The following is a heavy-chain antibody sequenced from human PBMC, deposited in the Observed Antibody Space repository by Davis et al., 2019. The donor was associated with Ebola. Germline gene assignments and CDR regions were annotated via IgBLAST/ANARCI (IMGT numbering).Heavy chain of an antibody. CDR2: INHSGST. J-gene: IGHJ6*02. CDR3: ARLRGLVATHYYYGMDV. Sequence: SETLSLTCAVYGGSFSGYYWSWIRQPPGKGLEWIGEINHSGSTNYNPSLKSRVTISVDTSKNQFSLKLSSVTAADTAVYYCARLRGLVATHYYYGMDVWGQGTTVTVSS. V-gene: IGHV4-34*01. D-gene: IGHD2-15*01. CDR1: GGSFSGYY.